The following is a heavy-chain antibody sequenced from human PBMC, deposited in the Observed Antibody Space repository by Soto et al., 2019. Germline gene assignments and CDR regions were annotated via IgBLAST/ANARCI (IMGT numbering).Heavy chain of an antibody. D-gene: IGHD3-3*01. J-gene: IGHJ4*02. CDR2: IYWDDDK. V-gene: IGHV2-5*02. Sequence: QITLNESGPTQVKPRQTLTLTCTVSGFSLTTSGVGVGWMRQSPGKAPEWLALIYWDDDKRYSPSLKSRLTITKDTSKNQVVLTMADLDPADTATYYCAHRVLRTVFGLVTTTAIYFDFWGQGTPVAVSS. CDR1: GFSLTTSGVG. CDR3: AHRVLRTVFGLVTTTAIYFDF.